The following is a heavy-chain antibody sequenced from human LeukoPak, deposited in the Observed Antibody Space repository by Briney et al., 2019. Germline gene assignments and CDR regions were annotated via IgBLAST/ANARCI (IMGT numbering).Heavy chain of an antibody. CDR1: GGSISSGGYY. CDR2: IYYSGST. J-gene: IGHJ5*02. CDR3: ARASIVVVVAATDYNWFDP. D-gene: IGHD2-15*01. Sequence: SQTLSLTCTVSGGSISSGGYYWSWIRQHPGKGLEWIGYIYYSGSTYYNPSLKSRVTISVDTSKNQFSLKLSSVTAADTAVYYCARASIVVVVAATDYNWFDPWGQGTLVTVSS. V-gene: IGHV4-31*03.